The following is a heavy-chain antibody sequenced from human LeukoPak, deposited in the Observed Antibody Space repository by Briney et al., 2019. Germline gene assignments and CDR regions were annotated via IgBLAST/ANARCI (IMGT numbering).Heavy chain of an antibody. Sequence: SETLSLTCTVSGGSISGYYWSWIRQPAGKGLEWIGRIYISGSTNYNPSLKSRLTMSVDTSKNQFFLNLSSVTAADTAVYYCARAPGTRITIFEAYYYYMDVWGKGTTVTVSS. V-gene: IGHV4-4*07. CDR1: GGSISGYY. D-gene: IGHD3-3*01. CDR2: IYISGST. CDR3: ARAPGTRITIFEAYYYYMDV. J-gene: IGHJ6*03.